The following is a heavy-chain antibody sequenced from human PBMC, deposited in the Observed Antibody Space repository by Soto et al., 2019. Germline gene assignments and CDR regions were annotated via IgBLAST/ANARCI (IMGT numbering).Heavy chain of an antibody. Sequence: EVRLLESGGGSVPPGASARLSCLTSGFMFDNYAMSWVRQSPARGLEWVAAISGSGHATYYTQSVRGRFTISRDKSKKTVLLQMNNLRTEDTAIYYCAKGRYFDSSGGCANYWGLGTLVTVS. D-gene: IGHD3-22*01. CDR2: ISGSGHAT. CDR1: GFMFDNYA. CDR3: AKGRYFDSSGGCANY. J-gene: IGHJ4*02. V-gene: IGHV3-23*01.